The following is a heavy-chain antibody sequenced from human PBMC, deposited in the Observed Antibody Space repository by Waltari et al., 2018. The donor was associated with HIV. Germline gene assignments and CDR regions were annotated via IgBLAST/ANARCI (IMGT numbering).Heavy chain of an antibody. D-gene: IGHD3-9*01. CDR1: GGSISSSSYY. CDR2: IYYSGST. CDR3: ARMGQTDDILTGHHY. J-gene: IGHJ4*02. Sequence: QLHLQESGPGLVKPSATLSLTCTVSGGSISSSSYYWGWIRQPPEKGLEWIGSIYYSGSTYNTPSLKSRVIISVDTSKNQFSVKLSSVTAADTAVYYCARMGQTDDILTGHHYWGQGTLVTVSS. V-gene: IGHV4-39*01.